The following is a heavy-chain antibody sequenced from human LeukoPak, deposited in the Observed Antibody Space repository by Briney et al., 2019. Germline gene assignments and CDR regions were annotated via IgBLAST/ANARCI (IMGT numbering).Heavy chain of an antibody. CDR1: GFTFNTYT. J-gene: IGHJ4*02. CDR2: ITASSTAI. Sequence: GGSLRLSCAASGFTFNTYTMNWVRQAPGRGLAWVSSITASSTAIYSADSVKGRFTISRDNAKNFLYLQMNSLRAEDTAVYYCARTYYDILTGYNPYFDYWGQGILVTVSS. D-gene: IGHD3-9*01. V-gene: IGHV3-21*01. CDR3: ARTYYDILTGYNPYFDY.